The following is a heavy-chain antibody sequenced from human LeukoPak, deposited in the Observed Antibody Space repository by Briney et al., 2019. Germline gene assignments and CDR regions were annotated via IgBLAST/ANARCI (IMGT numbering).Heavy chain of an antibody. J-gene: IGHJ6*03. Sequence: KTSETLSLTCAVNDGSFSDYLWTWIRQSPGKGLEWIGEINQGGRTNFNPSLKSRVTISADRSKYHFSLTLRSVTAADTAVYYCARGKRVWFGELMTSFSYFYIDVWGRGTTVIVSS. CDR2: INQGGRT. CDR3: ARGKRVWFGELMTSFSYFYIDV. CDR1: DGSFSDYL. D-gene: IGHD3-10*01. V-gene: IGHV4-34*01.